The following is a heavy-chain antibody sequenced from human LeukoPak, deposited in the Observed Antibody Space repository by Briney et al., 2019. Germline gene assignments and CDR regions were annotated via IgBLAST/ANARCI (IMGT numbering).Heavy chain of an antibody. J-gene: IGHJ4*02. Sequence: SETLSLTCSVSGGSISNYYWSWIRQSAGTGLEWIGRIDVSGATVYNPSFTSRVTISVDKSKNQFSLKLSSVTAADTAVYYCARGGGYHSDYWGQGTLVTVSS. D-gene: IGHD3-22*01. CDR1: GGSISNYY. V-gene: IGHV4-4*07. CDR2: IDVSGAT. CDR3: ARGGGYHSDY.